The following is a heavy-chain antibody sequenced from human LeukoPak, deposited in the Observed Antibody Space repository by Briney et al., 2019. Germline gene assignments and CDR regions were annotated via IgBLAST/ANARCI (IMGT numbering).Heavy chain of an antibody. CDR2: ISGSGGST. CDR3: AKDFHYGSGSYYSDY. J-gene: IGHJ4*02. V-gene: IGHV3-23*01. D-gene: IGHD3-10*01. Sequence: GGSLRLSCAASGFTFSSYAMSWVRQAPGKGLEWVSAISGSGGSTYYADSVKGRFTISRDNSKNTLYLQMNSLRAEDTAVYYCAKDFHYGSGSYYSDYWGQGTLVTVSS. CDR1: GFTFSSYA.